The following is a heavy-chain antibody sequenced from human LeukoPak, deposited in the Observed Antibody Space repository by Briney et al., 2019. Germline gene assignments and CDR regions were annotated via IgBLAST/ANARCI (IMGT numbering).Heavy chain of an antibody. CDR1: GYTFTSHY. V-gene: IGHV1-46*01. D-gene: IGHD1-26*01. CDR3: ARDREWERGVFDY. CDR2: INPSGGST. J-gene: IGHJ4*02. Sequence: ASVKVSCKASGYTFTSHYMHWVRQAPGQGLEWMGLINPSGGSTSYAQKFQGRVTMTRDTSTSTVYMELSSLRSEDTAVYYCARDREWERGVFDYWGQGTLVTVSS.